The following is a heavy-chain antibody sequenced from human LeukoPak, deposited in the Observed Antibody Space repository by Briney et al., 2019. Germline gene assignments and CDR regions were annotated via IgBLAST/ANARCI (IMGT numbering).Heavy chain of an antibody. J-gene: IGHJ5*02. D-gene: IGHD2-2*01. Sequence: ASVKVSCKASGGTFSGYAISWVRQAPGQGLEWMGGIIPIFGTANYAQKLQGRVTMTRDTSTSTVYMELSSLRSEDTAVYYCARGNIVVVPAAISWFDPWGQGTLVTVSS. CDR2: IIPIFGTA. CDR3: ARGNIVVVPAAISWFDP. V-gene: IGHV1-69*05. CDR1: GGTFSGYA.